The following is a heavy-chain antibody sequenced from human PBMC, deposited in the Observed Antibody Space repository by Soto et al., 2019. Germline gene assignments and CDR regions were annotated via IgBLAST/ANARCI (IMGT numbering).Heavy chain of an antibody. CDR3: SRCLWQWLFYY. J-gene: IGHJ4*02. CDR2: IDPSGGAT. CDR1: GYTFTSHY. Sequence: QVQLVQSGAEVKKPGASVMVSCRASGYTFTSHYMHWVRQAPGQGLEWMGMIDPSGGATTYAQKFQGRVTITRDTSTTTVYMELSSLRPEDTAVYSCSRCLWQWLFYYWGQGTLVTVSS. D-gene: IGHD6-19*01. V-gene: IGHV1-46*03.